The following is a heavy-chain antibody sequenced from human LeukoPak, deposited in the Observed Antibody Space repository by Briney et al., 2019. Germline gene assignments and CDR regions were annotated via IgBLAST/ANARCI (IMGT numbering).Heavy chain of an antibody. CDR3: ARARWLRFGPTNLDAFDI. D-gene: IGHD5-12*01. CDR1: GGSISSYY. CDR2: IYYSGST. J-gene: IGHJ3*02. Sequence: SETLFLTCTVSGGSISSYYWSWIRQPPGKGLEWIGYIYYSGSTNYNPSLKSRVTISVDTSKNQFSLKLSSVTAADTAVYYCARARWLRFGPTNLDAFDIWGQGTMVTVSS. V-gene: IGHV4-59*01.